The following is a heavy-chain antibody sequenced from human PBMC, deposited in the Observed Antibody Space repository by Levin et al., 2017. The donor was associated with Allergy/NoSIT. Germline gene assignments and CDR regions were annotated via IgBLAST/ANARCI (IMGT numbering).Heavy chain of an antibody. Sequence: ASETLSLTCAVYGGSFSGYYWSWIRQPPGKGLEWIGEINHSGSTNYNPSLKSRVTISVDTSKNQFSLKLSSVTAADTAVYYCARGSGQWLVRFFDYWGQGTLVTVSS. CDR3: ARGSGQWLVRFFDY. CDR2: INHSGST. D-gene: IGHD6-19*01. J-gene: IGHJ4*02. V-gene: IGHV4-34*01. CDR1: GGSFSGYY.